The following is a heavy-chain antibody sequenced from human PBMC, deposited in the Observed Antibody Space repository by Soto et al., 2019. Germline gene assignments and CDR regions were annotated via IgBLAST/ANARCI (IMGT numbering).Heavy chain of an antibody. Sequence: LKISCKGSGYSFTSYWIGWVRQMPGKGLEWMGIIYPGDSDTRYSPSFQGQVTISADKSISTAYLQWSSLKASDTAMYYCARLSTFGGVIAYYYYGMDVWGQGTTVTVSS. CDR2: IYPGDSDT. CDR3: ARLSTFGGVIAYYYYGMDV. V-gene: IGHV5-51*01. J-gene: IGHJ6*02. D-gene: IGHD3-16*02. CDR1: GYSFTSYW.